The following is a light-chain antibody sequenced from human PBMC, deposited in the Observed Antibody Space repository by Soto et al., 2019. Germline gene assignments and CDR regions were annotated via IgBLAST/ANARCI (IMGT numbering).Light chain of an antibody. CDR1: QFVSSGY. CDR3: QQYGSSPLT. Sequence: EIVLTQSPGSLSLSPGEGATLSCRASQFVSSGYLAWYQQRPGQPPRVLIYGASRRATGIPDRFSGSGSGTDVTLTISRLEPEDSAVYYCQQYGSSPLTFGGGTKVEIK. J-gene: IGKJ4*01. CDR2: GAS. V-gene: IGKV3-20*01.